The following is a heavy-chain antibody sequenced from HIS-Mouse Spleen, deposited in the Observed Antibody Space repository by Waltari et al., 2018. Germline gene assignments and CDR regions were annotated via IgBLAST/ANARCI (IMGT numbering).Heavy chain of an antibody. CDR1: GGSFRGYS. Sequence: QVQLQQWGAGLLKPSETLSLTCAVYGGSFRGYSWRWPRQPPGKGLEWIGEINHSGSTNYNPSLKSRVTISVDTSKNQFSLKLSSVTAADTAVYYCERGIEGTPGMDVWGQGTTVTVSS. D-gene: IGHD1-1*01. CDR3: ERGIEGTPGMDV. CDR2: INHSGST. V-gene: IGHV4-34*01. J-gene: IGHJ6*02.